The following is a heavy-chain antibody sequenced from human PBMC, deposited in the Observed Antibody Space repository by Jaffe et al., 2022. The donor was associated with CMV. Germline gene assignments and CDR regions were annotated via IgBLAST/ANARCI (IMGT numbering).Heavy chain of an antibody. J-gene: IGHJ4*02. Sequence: QLQLQESGPGLVKPSETLSLTCTVSGGSISSSSYYWGWIRQPPGKGLEWIGSIYYSGSTYYNPSLKSRVTISVDTSKNQFSLKLSSVTAADTAVYYCARLFSWDSSGYSYWGQGTLVTVSS. CDR1: GGSISSSSYY. D-gene: IGHD3-22*01. V-gene: IGHV4-39*01. CDR2: IYYSGST. CDR3: ARLFSWDSSGYSY.